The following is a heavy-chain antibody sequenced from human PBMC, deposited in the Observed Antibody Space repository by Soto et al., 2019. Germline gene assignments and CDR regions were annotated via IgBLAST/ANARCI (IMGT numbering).Heavy chain of an antibody. D-gene: IGHD2-2*01. V-gene: IGHV3-30-3*01. Sequence: QVQLVESGGGVVQPGRSLRLSCEASGFTFSTYAMHWVRQAPGKGLEWVAIISYDGSNKDNADSVKGRFTISRDNSKNTLYLQRNSLRTEDTAVYYCARGGDCSSTSCYLPFDYWGQGTLVTVSS. CDR1: GFTFSTYA. CDR2: ISYDGSNK. CDR3: ARGGDCSSTSCYLPFDY. J-gene: IGHJ4*02.